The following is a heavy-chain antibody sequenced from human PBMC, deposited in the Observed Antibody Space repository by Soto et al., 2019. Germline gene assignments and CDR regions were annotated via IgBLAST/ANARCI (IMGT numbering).Heavy chain of an antibody. CDR2: INPNSGGT. J-gene: IGHJ6*02. D-gene: IGHD6-13*01. CDR1: GYTFTGYY. Sequence: ASVKVSCKSSGYTFTGYYMHCVRQAPGQGLEWMGWINPNSGGTNYAQKFQGWVTMTRDTSISTAYMELSRLRSDDTAVYYCARGTGSSWRYYYYGMDVWGQGTTVTVSS. CDR3: ARGTGSSWRYYYYGMDV. V-gene: IGHV1-2*04.